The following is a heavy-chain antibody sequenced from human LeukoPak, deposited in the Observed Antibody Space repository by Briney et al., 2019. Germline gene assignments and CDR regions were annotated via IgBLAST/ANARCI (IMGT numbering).Heavy chain of an antibody. CDR3: ARDLTGPYDH. CDR2: INVEGDYF. CDR1: GFTVNTYW. J-gene: IGHJ4*02. D-gene: IGHD3-22*01. V-gene: IGHV3-74*01. Sequence: GGSLRLSCAASGFTVNTYWMHWVRQAPGKGLDWVARINVEGDYFDYAESVKGRFTISRDSGKNSLYLQMNSLRAEDTAVYSCARDLTGPYDHWGQGTLVTVSS.